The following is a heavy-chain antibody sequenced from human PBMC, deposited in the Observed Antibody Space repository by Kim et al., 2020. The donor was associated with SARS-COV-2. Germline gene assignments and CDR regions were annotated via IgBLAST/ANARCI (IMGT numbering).Heavy chain of an antibody. Sequence: GGSLRLSCAASGFTFSSYAMHWVRQAPGKGLEWVAVISYDGSNKYYADSVKGRFTISRDNSKNTLYLQMNSLRAEDTAVYYCARWVEQQLIYHYYYYYGMDVWGQGTTVTVSS. V-gene: IGHV3-30*04. CDR2: ISYDGSNK. D-gene: IGHD6-13*01. CDR3: ARWVEQQLIYHYYYYYGMDV. CDR1: GFTFSSYA. J-gene: IGHJ6*02.